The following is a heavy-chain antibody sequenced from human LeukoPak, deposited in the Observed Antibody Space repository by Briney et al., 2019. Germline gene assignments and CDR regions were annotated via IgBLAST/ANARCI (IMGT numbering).Heavy chain of an antibody. CDR2: ISISSYI. V-gene: IGHV3-21*01. J-gene: IGHJ4*02. Sequence: PGGSLRLSCAASGFTFSSYSMNWVRQGPGEGLEWVLSISISSYIYYADSVTGRFTISRDNAKNSLYLQMNSLRAEDTAVYYCARDTYYYDSSGYRGDYWGQGTLVTVSS. D-gene: IGHD3-22*01. CDR1: GFTFSSYS. CDR3: ARDTYYYDSSGYRGDY.